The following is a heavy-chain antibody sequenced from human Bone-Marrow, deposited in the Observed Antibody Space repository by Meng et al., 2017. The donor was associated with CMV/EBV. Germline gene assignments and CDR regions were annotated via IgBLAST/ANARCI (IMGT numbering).Heavy chain of an antibody. D-gene: IGHD1-7*01. CDR3: TRNYRRAFDI. CDR2: IYPSGST. V-gene: IGHV4-38-2*02. CDR1: GYSISSGYY. J-gene: IGHJ3*02. Sequence: SETLSLTCTVSGYSISSGYYWGWIRQPPGKGLEWSGSIYPSGSTYYNPSLKSRVTISVDTSKNQFSLKLSSVTAADTAVYYCTRNYRRAFDIWGQGTMVIVS.